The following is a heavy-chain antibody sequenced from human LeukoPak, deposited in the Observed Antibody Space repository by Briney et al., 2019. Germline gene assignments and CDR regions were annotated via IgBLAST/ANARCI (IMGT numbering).Heavy chain of an antibody. CDR2: IYYSGST. J-gene: IGHJ5*02. D-gene: IGHD6-19*01. CDR3: ARASSGWYNWFDP. V-gene: IGHV4-39*07. Sequence: SETLSLTCTVSGASISSSTYYWGWIRQPPGKGLEWIGSIYYSGSTYYNPSLKSRVTISVDTSKNQFSLKLSSVTAADTAVYYCARASSGWYNWFDPWGQGTLVTVSS. CDR1: GASISSSTYY.